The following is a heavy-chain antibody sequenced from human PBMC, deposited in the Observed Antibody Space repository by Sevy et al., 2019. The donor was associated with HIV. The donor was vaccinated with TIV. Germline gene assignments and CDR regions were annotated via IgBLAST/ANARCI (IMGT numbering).Heavy chain of an antibody. J-gene: IGHJ4*02. Sequence: GGSLRLSCEASGFSFSSYEMNWVRQAPGKGLEWVSYITSSGSTKHYADSVKGRFTISRDNGKNSIYLQMNSLRAEDTAVYYCARATYYYDTSGPYFFDFWGQGTLVTVSS. D-gene: IGHD3-22*01. CDR3: ARATYYYDTSGPYFFDF. CDR1: GFSFSSYE. V-gene: IGHV3-48*03. CDR2: ITSSGSTK.